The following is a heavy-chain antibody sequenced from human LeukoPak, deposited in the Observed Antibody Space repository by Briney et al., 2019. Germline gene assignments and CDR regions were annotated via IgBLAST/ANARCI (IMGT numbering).Heavy chain of an antibody. D-gene: IGHD3-3*01. CDR3: AQTGEYYDFWSGYYGHWFDP. CDR1: GGSISSSSFY. Sequence: SETLSLTCTVSGGSISSSSFYWGWIRQPPGKGLEWIGSIYYSGSTYYNPSLKSRVTISVDTSKNQFSLKLSSVTAADTAVYYCAQTGEYYDFWSGYYGHWFDPWGQGTLVTVSS. V-gene: IGHV4-39*07. CDR2: IYYSGST. J-gene: IGHJ5*02.